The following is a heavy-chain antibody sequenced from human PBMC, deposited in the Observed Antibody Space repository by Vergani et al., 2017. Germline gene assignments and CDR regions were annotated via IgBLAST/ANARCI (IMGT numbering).Heavy chain of an antibody. Sequence: EVQLVESGGGLVQPGGSLRLSCSASGFTFSSYAMHWVRQAPGKGLEYVSAISSNGGSTYYADSVKGRFTISRDNSKNTLYLQMSSLRAEDTAVYYCVKGGGSGSYDPGAFQHWGQGTLVTVSS. V-gene: IGHV3-64D*06. J-gene: IGHJ1*01. CDR3: VKGGGSGSYDPGAFQH. CDR1: GFTFSSYA. D-gene: IGHD3-10*01. CDR2: ISSNGGST.